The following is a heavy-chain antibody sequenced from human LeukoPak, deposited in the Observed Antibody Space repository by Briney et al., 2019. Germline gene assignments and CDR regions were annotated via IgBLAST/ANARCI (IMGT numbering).Heavy chain of an antibody. V-gene: IGHV4-38-2*02. CDR1: GYSISNPYY. J-gene: IGHJ5*01. Sequence: PSETLSLTCTVSGYSISNPYYWGWIRQPPGKGLEWIGAIYHTGNTYYNPSLKSRVTISVDTSKNQFSLRLTSVTAADTAVYYCARGESGVRWFDSGGQGTLVTVPS. D-gene: IGHD2-15*01. CDR2: IYHTGNT. CDR3: ARGESGVRWFDS.